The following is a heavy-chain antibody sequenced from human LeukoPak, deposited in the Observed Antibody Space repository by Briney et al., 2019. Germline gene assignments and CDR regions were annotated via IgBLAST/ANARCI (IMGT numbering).Heavy chain of an antibody. D-gene: IGHD3-3*01. CDR2: IYYSEST. CDR3: ARLANFWSGFPYFDY. CDR1: GGSMGSSSYY. Sequence: PSETLSLICTVSGGSMGSSSYYWGWIRQPPGKGLEWIGSIYYSESTYYNPSLKSRVTISVDTSKNQFSLKLSSVTAADTAVYYCARLANFWSGFPYFDYWGQGTLVTVSS. V-gene: IGHV4-39*01. J-gene: IGHJ4*02.